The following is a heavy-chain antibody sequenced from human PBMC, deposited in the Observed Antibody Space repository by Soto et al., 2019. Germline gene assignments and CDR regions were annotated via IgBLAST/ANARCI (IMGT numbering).Heavy chain of an antibody. CDR1: GYTFTSYG. Sequence: ASVKVSCKASGYTFTSYGISWVRQAPGQGLEWMGWISAYNGNTNYAQKLQGRVTMTTDTSTSTAYMELRSLRSGDTAVYYCARDKRVGATIYYYYYGMDVWGQGTTVTVSS. D-gene: IGHD1-26*01. V-gene: IGHV1-18*01. J-gene: IGHJ6*02. CDR2: ISAYNGNT. CDR3: ARDKRVGATIYYYYYGMDV.